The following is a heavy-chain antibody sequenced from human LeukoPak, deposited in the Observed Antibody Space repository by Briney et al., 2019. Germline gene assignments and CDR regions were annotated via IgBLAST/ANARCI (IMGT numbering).Heavy chain of an antibody. Sequence: GGSLRLSCAASGFTFSSYSMNWVRQAPGKGLEWVAVIWYGGSNKYYADSVKGRFTISRDNSKNTLYLQMNSLRAEDTAVYYCAKANHYYDSSYFDYWGQGTLVTVSS. CDR2: IWYGGSNK. J-gene: IGHJ4*02. CDR3: AKANHYYDSSYFDY. V-gene: IGHV3-30*02. CDR1: GFTFSSYS. D-gene: IGHD3-22*01.